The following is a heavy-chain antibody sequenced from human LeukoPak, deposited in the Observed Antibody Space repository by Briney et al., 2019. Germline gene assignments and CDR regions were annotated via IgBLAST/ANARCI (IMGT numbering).Heavy chain of an antibody. V-gene: IGHV4-59*08. CDR1: GGSISSYY. CDR2: IYYSGST. J-gene: IGHJ4*02. CDR3: ARHETGGSYPLKY. Sequence: SETLSLTCTVSGGSISSYYWSWIRQPPGKGLEWIGYIYYSGSTNYNPSLKSRVTISVDTSNNQFSLKLSSVTAADTAMYYCARHETGGSYPLKYWGQGLLVTVSS. D-gene: IGHD1-26*01.